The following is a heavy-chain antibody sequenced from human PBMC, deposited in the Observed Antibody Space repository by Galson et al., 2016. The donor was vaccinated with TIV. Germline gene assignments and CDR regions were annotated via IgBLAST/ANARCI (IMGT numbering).Heavy chain of an antibody. V-gene: IGHV3-23*01. J-gene: IGHJ4*02. CDR3: AKPDIATIDINYYFDY. D-gene: IGHD5-24*01. CDR1: GFTFSTYA. Sequence: SLRLSCAASGFTFSTYAMSWVRQAPGKGLEWVSSIGTGGKTYYADSVKGRFTISRDNSKDSLHLQMNGLRADDTAVYYCAKPDIATIDINYYFDYWGQGTLVTVSS. CDR2: IGTGGKT.